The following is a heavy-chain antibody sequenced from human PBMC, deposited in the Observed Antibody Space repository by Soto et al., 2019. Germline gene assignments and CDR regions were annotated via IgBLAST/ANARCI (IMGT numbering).Heavy chain of an antibody. J-gene: IGHJ4*02. V-gene: IGHV3-30-3*01. CDR3: AKDVFTMVRGVIPHSPFDY. CDR1: GFTFSSYA. CDR2: ISYDGSNK. Sequence: GSLRLSCAASGFTFSSYAMHWVRQAPGKGLEWVAVISYDGSNKYYADSVKGRFTISRDNSKNTLYLQMNSLRAEDTAVYYCAKDVFTMVRGVIPHSPFDYWGQGTLVTVSS. D-gene: IGHD3-10*01.